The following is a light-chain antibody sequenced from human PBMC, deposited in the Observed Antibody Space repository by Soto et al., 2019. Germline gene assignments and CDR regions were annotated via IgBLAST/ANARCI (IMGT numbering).Light chain of an antibody. J-gene: IGLJ2*01. CDR1: SSDVGGYNY. CDR3: SSYTSSSTLVV. V-gene: IGLV2-14*01. CDR2: DVS. Sequence: QSALTQPASVSGSPGQSITISCTGTSSDVGGYNYVSWYQQHPGEAPKLMIYDVSNRPSGVSNRFSGSKSGNTASLTISVLQAEDEADYYCSSYTSSSTLVVFGGGTKVTVL.